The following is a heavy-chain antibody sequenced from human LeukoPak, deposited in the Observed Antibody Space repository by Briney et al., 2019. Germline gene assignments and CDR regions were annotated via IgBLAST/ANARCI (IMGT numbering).Heavy chain of an antibody. J-gene: IGHJ5*02. CDR2: ISDTGGRT. V-gene: IGHV3-23*01. Sequence: GGSLRLSCAASGFTVSDSAVSWVRHSPGEGLKWVSSISDTGGRTYYADSVKGRFTITRDNSRNTVNLQMNGLRADDTARYYCAKGGQDFDFWRFDLWGQGILVIVSS. D-gene: IGHD3-3*01. CDR3: AKGGQDFDFWRFDL. CDR1: GFTVSDSA.